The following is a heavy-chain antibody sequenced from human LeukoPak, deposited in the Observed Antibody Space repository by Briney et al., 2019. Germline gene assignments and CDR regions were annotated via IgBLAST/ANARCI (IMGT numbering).Heavy chain of an antibody. Sequence: PGGSLRLSCAASGFTFSSYAMHWVRQAPGKGLEWVAVISYDGSNKYYADSVKGRFTISRDNSKNTLYLQMNSLRAEDTAVYYCASSYYDSSGYPPDFDYWGQGTLVTVSS. D-gene: IGHD3-22*01. V-gene: IGHV3-30-3*01. J-gene: IGHJ4*02. CDR1: GFTFSSYA. CDR2: ISYDGSNK. CDR3: ASSYYDSSGYPPDFDY.